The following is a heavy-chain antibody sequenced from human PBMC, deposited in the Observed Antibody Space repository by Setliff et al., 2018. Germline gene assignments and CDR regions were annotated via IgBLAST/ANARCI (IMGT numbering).Heavy chain of an antibody. CDR2: ISPGGST. J-gene: IGHJ6*03. Sequence: PSETLSLTCAASGGSFSAYYWSWIRQPPGKGLEWIGDISPGGSTIYNPSLRSRVTMSVDTAKNRFSLNLTSVTAADTAVYYCARMSGFQYMDVWGKGTTVTVSS. D-gene: IGHD3-3*01. CDR3: ARMSGFQYMDV. CDR1: GGSFSAYY. V-gene: IGHV4-34*01.